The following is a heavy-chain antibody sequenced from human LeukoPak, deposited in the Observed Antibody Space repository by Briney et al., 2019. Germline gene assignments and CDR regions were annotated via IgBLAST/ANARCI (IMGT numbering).Heavy chain of an antibody. V-gene: IGHV1-24*01. CDR1: GYTLTELS. CDR2: FDPEDGET. Sequence: ASVKVSCKVSGYTLTELSMHWVRQAPGKGLEWMGGFDPEDGETIYARKFQGRVTMTEDTSTDTAYMELSSLRSEDTAVYYCATSDDYYDTKALDYWGQGTLVTVSS. D-gene: IGHD3-22*01. J-gene: IGHJ4*02. CDR3: ATSDDYYDTKALDY.